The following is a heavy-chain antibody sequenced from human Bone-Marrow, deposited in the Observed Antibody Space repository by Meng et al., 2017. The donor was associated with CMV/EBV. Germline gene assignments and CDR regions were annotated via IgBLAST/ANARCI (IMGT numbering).Heavy chain of an antibody. CDR1: GFTFSSYS. CDR2: ISSSSSYI. J-gene: IGHJ3*02. Sequence: GESLRLSCAASGFTFSSYSMNWVRQAPGKGLEWVSSISSSSSYIYYADSVKGRFTISRDNAKNSLYLQMNSLRAEDTAVYYCARDDCSSTSCHDAFDIWGQGTMVTVSS. V-gene: IGHV3-21*01. D-gene: IGHD2-2*01. CDR3: ARDDCSSTSCHDAFDI.